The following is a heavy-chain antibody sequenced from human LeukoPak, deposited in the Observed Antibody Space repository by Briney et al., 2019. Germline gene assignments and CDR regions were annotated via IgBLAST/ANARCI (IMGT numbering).Heavy chain of an antibody. V-gene: IGHV1-2*02. D-gene: IGHD2-21*02. CDR2: IDPNSGGT. CDR3: ARDWGVVVTFDY. CDR1: GYTFTGYY. Sequence: ASVKVSCKASGYTFTGYYMHWVRQAPGQGLEWMGWIDPNSGGTNYAQKLQGRVTMTTDTSTSTAYMELRSLRSDDTAVYYCARDWGVVVTFDYWGQGTLVTVSS. J-gene: IGHJ4*02.